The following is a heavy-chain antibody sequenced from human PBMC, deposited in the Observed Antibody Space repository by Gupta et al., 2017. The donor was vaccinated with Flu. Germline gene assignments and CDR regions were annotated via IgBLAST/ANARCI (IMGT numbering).Heavy chain of an antibody. CDR3: ARGVLGNSSGYSHDFDY. Sequence: QVQLQQWGAGLLKPSETLSLTCAVYGGSFSGYYWSWIRQPPGKGLEWIGEINHSGSTNYNPSLKSRVTISVDTSKNQFSLKLSSVTAADTAVYYCARGVLGNSSGYSHDFDYWGQGTLVTVSS. J-gene: IGHJ4*02. V-gene: IGHV4-34*01. CDR1: GGSFSGYY. CDR2: INHSGST. D-gene: IGHD3-22*01.